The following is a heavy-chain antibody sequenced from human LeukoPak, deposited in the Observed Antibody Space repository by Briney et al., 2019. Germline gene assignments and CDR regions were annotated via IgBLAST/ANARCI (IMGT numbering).Heavy chain of an antibody. Sequence: GGSLRLSCAASGFTFSSYAMSWVRQAPGKGLEWVSAISGSGGSTYYADSVKGRFTISRDNSKNTLYLQMNSLRAEDTAVYYCAKDLGLSRXXXGTVGGQGTLVTVSS. CDR2: ISGSGGST. V-gene: IGHV3-23*01. CDR3: AKDLGLSRXXXGTV. D-gene: IGHD4-11*01. J-gene: IGHJ4*02. CDR1: GFTFSSYA.